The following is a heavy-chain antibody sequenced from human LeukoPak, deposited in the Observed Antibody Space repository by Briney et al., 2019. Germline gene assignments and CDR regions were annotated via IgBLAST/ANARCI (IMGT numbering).Heavy chain of an antibody. Sequence: GGSLRLSCAASGFTFSSYGMHWVRQAPGKGLEWVTFIRYDGSNKYYADSVKGRFTISRDNSKNTLNLHMNSLRAEDTAVYYCAKGARSSSGYTTDWGQGILVTVSS. D-gene: IGHD3-22*01. CDR2: IRYDGSNK. J-gene: IGHJ4*02. CDR3: AKGARSSSGYTTD. CDR1: GFTFSSYG. V-gene: IGHV3-30*02.